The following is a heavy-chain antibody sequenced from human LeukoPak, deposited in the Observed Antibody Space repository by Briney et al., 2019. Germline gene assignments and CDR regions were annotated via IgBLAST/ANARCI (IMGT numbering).Heavy chain of an antibody. D-gene: IGHD4-11*01. J-gene: IGHJ4*02. Sequence: PGGSLRLSCAASGFTVSTSYMNWVRQAPGKGLEWVSVIYGGGSTYYADSVRGRFTISRDNSKNTLYLQMNSLRAEDTAVYYCARVRPGSNYVDFDYWGQGTLVTVSS. V-gene: IGHV3-53*01. CDR2: IYGGGST. CDR1: GFTVSTSY. CDR3: ARVRPGSNYVDFDY.